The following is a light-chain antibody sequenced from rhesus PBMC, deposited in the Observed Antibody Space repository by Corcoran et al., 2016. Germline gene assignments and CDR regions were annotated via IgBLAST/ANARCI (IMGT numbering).Light chain of an antibody. V-gene: IGKV3-17*02. CDR1: QSVNRR. Sequence: EMVMTQSPATLSLSQGERATLSCRTSQSVNRRLAWYQQKPGTAPRLLTYDASSRVSGIPDRVSGSGSGTDFTLTISSLEPEDVAVYHCPQYIDLLPTFGGGTKVELK. J-gene: IGKJ4*01. CDR2: DAS. CDR3: PQYIDLLPT.